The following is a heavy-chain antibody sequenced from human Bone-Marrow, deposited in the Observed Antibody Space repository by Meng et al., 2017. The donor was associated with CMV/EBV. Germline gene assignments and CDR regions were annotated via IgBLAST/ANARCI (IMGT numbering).Heavy chain of an antibody. D-gene: IGHD3-3*01. CDR1: GGSISSYY. J-gene: IGHJ6*02. V-gene: IGHV4-59*12. CDR2: IYYSGST. Sequence: SETLSLTCTVSGGSISSYYWSWIRQPPGKGLEWIGYIYYSGSTNYNPSLKSRVTISVDTSKNQFSLKLSSVTAADTAVYYCARGTYYDFWSGYLRYGMDVWGQGTTVTVSS. CDR3: ARGTYYDFWSGYLRYGMDV.